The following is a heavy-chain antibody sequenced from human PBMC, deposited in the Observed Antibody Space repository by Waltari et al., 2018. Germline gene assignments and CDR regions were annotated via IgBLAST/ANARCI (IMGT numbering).Heavy chain of an antibody. V-gene: IGHV4-34*01. J-gene: IGHJ5*02. D-gene: IGHD3-10*01. CDR1: GGPLSSYF. CDR3: VRGAFEFYSSSFGKGGWFDP. CDR2: INHRGST. Sequence: QVQLQQWGAGLLKPSETLSLSCAVYGGPLSSYFWSWIRQSPRKGLEWIGEINHRGSTNYHPSLRGRVTISVDTSKNQFSLKLSSVTAADTAVYYCVRGAFEFYSSSFGKGGWFDPWGQGTPVTVSS.